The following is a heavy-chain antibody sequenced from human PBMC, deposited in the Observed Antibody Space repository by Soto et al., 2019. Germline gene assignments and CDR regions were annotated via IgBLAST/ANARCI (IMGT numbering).Heavy chain of an antibody. D-gene: IGHD3-3*01. CDR2: IIPIFGTA. CDR3: AREYDFWSGNYYYYGMDV. V-gene: IGHV1-69*01. CDR1: GGTFSSYA. J-gene: IGHJ6*02. Sequence: QVQLVQSGAEVKKPGSSVKVSCKASGGTFSSYAISWVRQAPGQGLEWMGGIIPIFGTANYAQKFQGRVTITAEESTRTAYMELSSLRSDDTAVYYCAREYDFWSGNYYYYGMDVWGQGTTVTVSS.